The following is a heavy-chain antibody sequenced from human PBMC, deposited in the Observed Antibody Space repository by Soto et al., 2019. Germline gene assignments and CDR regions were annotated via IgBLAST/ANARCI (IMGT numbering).Heavy chain of an antibody. V-gene: IGHV1-8*01. CDR3: ARVFGFGPFYGDYKPD. D-gene: IGHD4-17*01. CDR1: GYTFTSYD. CDR2: MNPNSGNT. Sequence: GASVKVSCKASGYTFTSYDINWVRQATGQGLEWMGWMNPNSGNTGYAQKFQGRVTMTRNTSISTAYMELSSLRSEDTAVYYCARVFGFGPFYGDYKPDWGQGTLVTVSS. J-gene: IGHJ4*02.